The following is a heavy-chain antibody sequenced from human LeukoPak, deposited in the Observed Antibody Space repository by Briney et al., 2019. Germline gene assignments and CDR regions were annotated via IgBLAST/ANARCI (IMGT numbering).Heavy chain of an antibody. CDR2: INGDGSGT. CDR1: GFTFSGYW. CDR3: ARGGYTYGPATLGALDI. V-gene: IGHV3-74*01. D-gene: IGHD5-18*01. Sequence: PGGSLRLSCAASGFTFSGYWMHWVRQAPGKGLVWVSRINGDGSGTNYDDSVKGRFTISRDNAKNTLYLQMDSLRAEDTAVYYCARGGYTYGPATLGALDIWGPGTMVPVSS. J-gene: IGHJ3*02.